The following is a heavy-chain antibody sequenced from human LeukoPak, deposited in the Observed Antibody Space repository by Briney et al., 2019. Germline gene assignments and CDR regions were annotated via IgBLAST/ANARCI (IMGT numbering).Heavy chain of an antibody. Sequence: ASVKVSCKASGYTFTGYYMHWVRQAPGQGLEWMGWINPNSGGTNYAQKFQGRVTMTRDTSISTVYMELRRLRSDDTAAYYCARGGGSGWLSDVYYFDYWGQGTLVTVSS. CDR3: ARGGGSGWLSDVYYFDY. CDR2: INPNSGGT. D-gene: IGHD6-19*01. J-gene: IGHJ4*02. V-gene: IGHV1-2*02. CDR1: GYTFTGYY.